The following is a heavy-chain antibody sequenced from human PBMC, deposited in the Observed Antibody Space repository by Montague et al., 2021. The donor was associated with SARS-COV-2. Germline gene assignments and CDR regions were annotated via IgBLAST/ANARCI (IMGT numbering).Heavy chain of an antibody. V-gene: IGHV4-61*02. D-gene: IGHD3-9*01. CDR1: GGSISSGSYY. Sequence: TLPLTCTVSGGSISSGSYYWSWIRQPAGKGLEWIGRIYTSGSTNYNPSLKSRVTISVDTSKNQFSLKLSSVTAADTAVYYCAREGRTTDYDILTGYYYYYCMDVWGKGTTVTVSS. CDR2: IYTSGST. CDR3: AREGRTTDYDILTGYYYYYCMDV. J-gene: IGHJ6*03.